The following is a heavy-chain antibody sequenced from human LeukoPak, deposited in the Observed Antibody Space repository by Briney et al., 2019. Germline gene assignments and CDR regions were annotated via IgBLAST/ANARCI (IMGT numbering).Heavy chain of an antibody. V-gene: IGHV4-34*01. J-gene: IGHJ4*02. CDR1: SGSFSCYS. Sequence: SETLSLTCAVYSGSFSCYSWNWIRQPPGKGLEWIGEINHSGSTHYNPSLKSRVTISVDPSKNQFSLKLSSVTAADTAVYYCARSRIPAPGPTHWGQGTLVTVSS. CDR2: INHSGST. D-gene: IGHD6-13*01. CDR3: ARSRIPAPGPTH.